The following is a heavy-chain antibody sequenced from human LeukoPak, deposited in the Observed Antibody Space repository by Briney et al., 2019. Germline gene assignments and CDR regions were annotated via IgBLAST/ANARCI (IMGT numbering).Heavy chain of an antibody. CDR2: INHSGST. J-gene: IGHJ5*02. V-gene: IGHV4-34*01. CDR3: ARVRIAAASNWYDP. D-gene: IGHD6-13*01. Sequence: SETLSLTCAVYGGSFSGYYWSWIRQPPGKGLGWIGEINHSGSTNYNPSLKSRVTISVDTSKNQFSLKLSSVTAADTAVYYCARVRIAAASNWYDPWGQGTLVTVSS. CDR1: GGSFSGYY.